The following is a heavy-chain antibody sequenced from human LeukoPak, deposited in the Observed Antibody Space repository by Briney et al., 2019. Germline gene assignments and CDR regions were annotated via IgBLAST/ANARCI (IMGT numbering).Heavy chain of an antibody. CDR2: INPNSGGT. CDR1: GYTFTGYY. CDR3: ARDPVYYDSSGFNWFDP. V-gene: IGHV1-2*02. D-gene: IGHD3-22*01. Sequence: GASVKVSCKASGYTFTGYYIHWVRRAPGQGLEWMGWINPNSGGTNYAQKFQGRVTMTRDTSISTAYMELSRPRSDDTAVYYCARDPVYYDSSGFNWFDPWGQGTLVTVSS. J-gene: IGHJ5*02.